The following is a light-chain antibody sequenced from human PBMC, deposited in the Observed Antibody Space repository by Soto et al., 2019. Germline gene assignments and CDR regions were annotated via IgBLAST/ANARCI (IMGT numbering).Light chain of an antibody. CDR3: QQDGTSPPNI. V-gene: IGKV3-20*01. Sequence: EIVLTQSPGTLSLSPGDRATLSCRASQSVSSFYLAWYQQKPGQAPRLLIYDATSRATGIPDRFSGSGSGTDFTLTISRLEPEDSAVYFCQQDGTSPPNIFGQGTKLEIK. J-gene: IGKJ2*01. CDR1: QSVSSFY. CDR2: DAT.